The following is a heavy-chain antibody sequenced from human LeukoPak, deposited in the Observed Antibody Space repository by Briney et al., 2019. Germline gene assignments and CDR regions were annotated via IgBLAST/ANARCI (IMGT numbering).Heavy chain of an antibody. CDR3: ARDERKLLWFGELFPSYMDV. CDR1: GFTFSDYY. J-gene: IGHJ6*03. Sequence: GGSLRLSCSASGFTFSDYYMSWIRQAPGKGLEWCSYISSSGSTIYYADSVKGRFTISRDNDKNSLYLQMNSLRAEDTALYYCARDERKLLWFGELFPSYMDVWGKGTTLTISS. V-gene: IGHV3-11*01. CDR2: ISSSGSTI. D-gene: IGHD3-10*01.